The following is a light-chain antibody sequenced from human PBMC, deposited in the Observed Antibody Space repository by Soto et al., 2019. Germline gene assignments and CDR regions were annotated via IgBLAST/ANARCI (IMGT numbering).Light chain of an antibody. V-gene: IGKV3-15*01. Sequence: EIVMTQSPATLSVAPGERATLSCRASRSVSSNLAWYQQKPGQAPRLLIYGASTRATGIPARFSGSGSGTEFTLTISSLQSEDFAVYYCKQYNKWPLTFGGGIKVEIX. CDR2: GAS. CDR1: RSVSSN. CDR3: KQYNKWPLT. J-gene: IGKJ4*01.